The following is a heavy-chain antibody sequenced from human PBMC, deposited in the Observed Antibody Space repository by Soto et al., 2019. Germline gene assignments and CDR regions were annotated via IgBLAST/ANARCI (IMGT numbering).Heavy chain of an antibody. V-gene: IGHV1-69*06. CDR2: IIPITDTP. CDR3: ARGNKGPGHYGPGSQGWYGP. D-gene: IGHD3-10*01. CDR1: GGTFSSHA. J-gene: IGHJ5*02. Sequence: KVSCKASGGTFSSHAINWLRQAPGQGLEWMGVIIPITDTPNNAEKFQGRVTITADKATTTVYMELSSLTLEDTAMYYCARGNKGPGHYGPGSQGWYGPWGQGTLVTVSS.